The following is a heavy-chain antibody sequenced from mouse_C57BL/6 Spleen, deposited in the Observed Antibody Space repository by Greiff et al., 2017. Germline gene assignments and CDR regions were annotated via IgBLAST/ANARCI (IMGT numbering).Heavy chain of an antibody. V-gene: IGHV1-52*01. CDR3: ARGEIYWDYFDY. Sequence: VQLQQPGAELVRPGSSVKLSCKASGYTFTSYWMHWVKQRPIQGLEWIGNIDPSDSETHYNQKFKDKATLTVDKSSSTAYMQLSSLTSEDSAVYYCARGEIYWDYFDYWGKGTTLTVSS. CDR2: IDPSDSET. J-gene: IGHJ2*01. CDR1: GYTFTSYW. D-gene: IGHD1-1*01.